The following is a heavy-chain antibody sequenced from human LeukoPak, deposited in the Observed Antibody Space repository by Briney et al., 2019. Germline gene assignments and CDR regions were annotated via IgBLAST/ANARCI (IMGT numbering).Heavy chain of an antibody. D-gene: IGHD5-24*01. Sequence: GGSLRLSCAASGFTFSSYGMHWVRQAPGKGLEWVAVISYDGSNKYYADSVKGRFTISRDNSKNTLYLQMNSLRAEDTAVYYCAKDLLRRGQWSRGLQGAFDYWGQGTLVTVSS. V-gene: IGHV3-30*18. CDR2: ISYDGSNK. CDR1: GFTFSSYG. J-gene: IGHJ4*02. CDR3: AKDLLRRGQWSRGLQGAFDY.